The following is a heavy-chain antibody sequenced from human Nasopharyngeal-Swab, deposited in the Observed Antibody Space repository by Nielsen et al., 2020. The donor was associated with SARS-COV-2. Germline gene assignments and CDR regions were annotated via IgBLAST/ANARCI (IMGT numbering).Heavy chain of an antibody. D-gene: IGHD2-15*01. Sequence: WIRQPPGKGLEWVAVISYDGSNKYYADSVKGRFTISRDNSKNTLYLQMNSLRAEDMAVYYCARDGLDCSGGSCYSWAYYYYGMDVWGQGTTVTVSS. J-gene: IGHJ6*02. V-gene: IGHV3-30*03. CDR2: ISYDGSNK. CDR3: ARDGLDCSGGSCYSWAYYYYGMDV.